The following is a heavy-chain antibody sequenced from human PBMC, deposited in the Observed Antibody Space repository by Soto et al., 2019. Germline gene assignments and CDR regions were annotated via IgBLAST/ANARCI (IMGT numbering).Heavy chain of an antibody. CDR1: GGSVSSGSYY. CDR2: MSYSGTT. V-gene: IGHV4-61*01. Sequence: SETLSLTCTVSGGSVSSGSYYWSWIRQPPGKGLEWIAYMSYSGTTNYNPSLKSRVTISVDTSKNQFSLRLSSVTAADTAVYYCARAVNFDFWSDSQSGYYLDYWGQGTLVTV. D-gene: IGHD3-3*01. J-gene: IGHJ4*02. CDR3: ARAVNFDFWSDSQSGYYLDY.